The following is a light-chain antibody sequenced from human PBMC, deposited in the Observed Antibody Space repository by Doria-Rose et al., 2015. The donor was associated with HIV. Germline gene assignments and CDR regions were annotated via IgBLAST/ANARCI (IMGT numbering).Light chain of an antibody. Sequence: TQSPGTLSLSPGERAALSCRASQSFSWNYLAWYQPKPGQAPSLLIYDGSTRATGIPDRFSASGSRTDFTLTINRLEPEDFALYYCHQYGTSWTFGQGTKVEI. CDR2: DGS. CDR1: QSFSWNY. CDR3: HQYGTSWT. J-gene: IGKJ1*01. V-gene: IGKV3-20*01.